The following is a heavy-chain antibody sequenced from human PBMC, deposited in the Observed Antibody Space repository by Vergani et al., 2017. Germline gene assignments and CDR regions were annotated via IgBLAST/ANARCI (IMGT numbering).Heavy chain of an antibody. CDR1: GYSISSGYY. CDR3: ARRGYCSSTSCPPDD. CDR2: IYHSGST. V-gene: IGHV4-38-2*01. D-gene: IGHD2-2*01. J-gene: IGHJ4*02. Sequence: QVQLQESGPGLVKPSETLSLTCAVSGYSISSGYYWGWIRQPPGKGLEWIGSIYHSGSTYFNPSLKSRVTISVDTSKNQFSLELSSVTAADTAVYYCARRGYCSSTSCPPDDWGEGTLVTVSS.